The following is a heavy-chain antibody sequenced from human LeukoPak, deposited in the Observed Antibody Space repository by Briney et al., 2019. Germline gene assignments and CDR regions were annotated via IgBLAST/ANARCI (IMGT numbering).Heavy chain of an antibody. V-gene: IGHV3-66*01. CDR3: ASTSRDGNGHYWE. J-gene: IGHJ4*02. D-gene: IGHD3-22*01. CDR2: IYSGGGA. CDR1: GFTVSNY. Sequence: GGSLRLSCAASGFTVSNYMSWVRQAPGKGLEWVSVIYSGGGAYYSNSVKGRFTIPRDNSKNTLYLQMNSLRVEDTAVYYCASTSRDGNGHYWEWGQGTLVTVSS.